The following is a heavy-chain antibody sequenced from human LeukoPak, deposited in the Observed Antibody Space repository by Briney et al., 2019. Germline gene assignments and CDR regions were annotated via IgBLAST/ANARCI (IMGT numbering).Heavy chain of an antibody. CDR2: IIPILGIA. J-gene: IGHJ4*02. CDR1: GGTFSSYA. CDR3: ARGGGRYDSSGYTLDY. V-gene: IGHV1-69*04. Sequence: SVEVSCKASGGTFSSYAISWVRQAPGQGLEWMGRIIPILGIANYAQKFQGRVTITADKSTSTAYMELSSLRSEDTAVYYCARGGGRYDSSGYTLDYWGQGTLVTVSS. D-gene: IGHD3-22*01.